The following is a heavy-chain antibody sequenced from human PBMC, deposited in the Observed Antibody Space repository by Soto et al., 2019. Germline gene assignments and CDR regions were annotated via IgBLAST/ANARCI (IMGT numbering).Heavy chain of an antibody. CDR2: INHSGST. D-gene: IGHD2-2*01. V-gene: IGHV4-34*01. CDR1: GGSFSGYY. CDR3: ARGYCSSTSCYARGHYYGMDV. Sequence: SETLSLTCAVYGGSFSGYYWSWIRQPPEKGLEWIGEINHSGSTNYNPSLKSRVTISVDTSKNQFSLKLSSVTAADTAVYYCARGYCSSTSCYARGHYYGMDVWRQRTTVTVSS. J-gene: IGHJ6*02.